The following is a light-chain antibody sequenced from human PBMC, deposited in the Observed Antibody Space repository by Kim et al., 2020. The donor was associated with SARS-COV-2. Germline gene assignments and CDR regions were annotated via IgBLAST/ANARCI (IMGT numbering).Light chain of an antibody. Sequence: TLSASVGDRVTMTCLAIQGIGSWLAWYQQKPGKAPKLLIYDASSLESGVPSRFSGSGSGTEFTLTISSLQPDDFATYYCQQYHSDTFGQGTKLEI. CDR2: DAS. V-gene: IGKV1-5*01. J-gene: IGKJ2*01. CDR1: QGIGSW. CDR3: QQYHSDT.